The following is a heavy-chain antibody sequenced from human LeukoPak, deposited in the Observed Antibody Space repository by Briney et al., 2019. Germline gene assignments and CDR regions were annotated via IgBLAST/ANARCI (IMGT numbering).Heavy chain of an antibody. V-gene: IGHV1-46*03. CDR1: GYTFTSYY. CDR2: INPSGGST. D-gene: IGHD3-22*01. CDR3: ARDKRPNYYDSSGHFDY. J-gene: IGHJ4*02. Sequence: ASVKVSCKASGYTFTSYYMHWVRQAPGQGLEWMGRINPSGGSTSYAQKFQGRVTMTRDTSTSTVYMELSSLRSGDTAVYYWARDKRPNYYDSSGHFDYWGQGTLVPVSS.